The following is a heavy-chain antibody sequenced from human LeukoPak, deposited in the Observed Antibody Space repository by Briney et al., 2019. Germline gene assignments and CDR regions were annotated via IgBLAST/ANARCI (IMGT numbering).Heavy chain of an antibody. CDR3: ARGYCSSTSCYYINY. Sequence: GASVTVSCTASGGTFSSYAISWVRQAPGQGLEWMGGIIPIFGTANYAQKFQGRVTITADESTSTAYMELSSLRSEDTAVYYCARGYCSSTSCYYINYWGQGTLVTVSS. V-gene: IGHV1-69*13. CDR1: GGTFSSYA. D-gene: IGHD2-2*01. CDR2: IIPIFGTA. J-gene: IGHJ4*02.